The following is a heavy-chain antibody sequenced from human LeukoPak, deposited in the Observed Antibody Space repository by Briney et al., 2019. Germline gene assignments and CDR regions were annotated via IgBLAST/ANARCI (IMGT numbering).Heavy chain of an antibody. CDR1: GYSFTSYW. CDR3: ARPSPLPGSYWFDY. V-gene: IGHV5-51*01. Sequence: GESLKISCKGSGYSFTSYWIGWVRQTPGKGLEWMGIIYPGDSDTRYSPPFQGQVTISADKPISTAYLQWSSLKASDTAMYYCARPSPLPGSYWFDYWGQGTLVTVSS. D-gene: IGHD1-26*01. J-gene: IGHJ4*01. CDR2: IYPGDSDT.